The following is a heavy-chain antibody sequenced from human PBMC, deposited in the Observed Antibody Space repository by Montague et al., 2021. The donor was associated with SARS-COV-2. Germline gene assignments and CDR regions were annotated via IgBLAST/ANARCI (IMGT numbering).Heavy chain of an antibody. CDR1: GDSVSSNSAA. CDR2: TYYRPKWYN. V-gene: IGHV6-1*01. Sequence: CAISGDSVSSNSAACNWIRQSPSRGPEWLGRTYYRPKWYNDYAVSVKSRITINPDTSKNQFSLQLNSVTPEDTAVYYCALSLSYGYYYYGMDVWGQGTTVTVSS. CDR3: ALSLSYGYYYYGMDV. J-gene: IGHJ6*02. D-gene: IGHD3-16*01.